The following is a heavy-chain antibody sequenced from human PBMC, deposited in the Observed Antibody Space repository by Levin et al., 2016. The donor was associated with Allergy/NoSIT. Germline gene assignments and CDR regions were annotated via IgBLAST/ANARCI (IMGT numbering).Heavy chain of an antibody. J-gene: IGHJ4*02. D-gene: IGHD1-26*01. CDR1: GFTFSDHC. CDR3: ARAVPGTWELGGY. Sequence: GESLKISCATSGFTFSDHCVDWVRQAPGKGLEWIGRSRAKTQNYNIEYAASVKGRFALSRDDSQNSLYLQMNSLKIEDTAVYYCARAVPGTWELGGYWGQGTLVTVSS. V-gene: IGHV3-72*01. CDR2: SRAKTQNYNI.